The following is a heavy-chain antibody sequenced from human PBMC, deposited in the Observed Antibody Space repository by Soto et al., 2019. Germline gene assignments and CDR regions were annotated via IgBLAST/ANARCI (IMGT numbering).Heavy chain of an antibody. Sequence: ASVKVSCKASGYTFTSYGISWVRQAPGQGLEWMGWISAYNGNTNYAQKRQGRVTMTTDTSTSTAYMELRSLRSDDTAVYYCARDRGYDVYTVTTVDYWGQGTLVTVSS. J-gene: IGHJ4*02. CDR2: ISAYNGNT. D-gene: IGHD4-17*01. CDR3: ARDRGYDVYTVTTVDY. V-gene: IGHV1-18*01. CDR1: GYTFTSYG.